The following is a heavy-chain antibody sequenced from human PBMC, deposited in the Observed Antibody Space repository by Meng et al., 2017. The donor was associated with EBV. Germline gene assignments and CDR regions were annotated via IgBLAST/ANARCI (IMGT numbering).Heavy chain of an antibody. Sequence: QVQLVQAGAEVKKPGSSVKVSCKTSGGTFRSDASSWVRQAPGQGLEWMGGLIPMSDAPHYAQKFQGRVTITADESTSTHYMDLSGLRSEDTAVYYCASESGRGFTPDYWGQGTLVTVSS. J-gene: IGHJ4*02. V-gene: IGHV1-69*01. CDR3: ASESGRGFTPDY. CDR1: GGTFRSDA. CDR2: LIPMSDAP. D-gene: IGHD3-10*01.